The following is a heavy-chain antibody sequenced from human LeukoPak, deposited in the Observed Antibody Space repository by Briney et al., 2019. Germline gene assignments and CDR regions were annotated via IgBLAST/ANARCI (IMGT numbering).Heavy chain of an antibody. J-gene: IGHJ4*02. Sequence: GASVKVSCKASGYTFTGYYMHWVRQAPGQGLEWMGWINPHSGGTNYAQKFQGRVTMTRDTSISTAYMELSRLRSDDTAVYYCARGAGGYGYGFDFWGQGTLVAVSS. D-gene: IGHD5-18*01. CDR1: GYTFTGYY. CDR2: INPHSGGT. CDR3: ARGAGGYGYGFDF. V-gene: IGHV1-2*02.